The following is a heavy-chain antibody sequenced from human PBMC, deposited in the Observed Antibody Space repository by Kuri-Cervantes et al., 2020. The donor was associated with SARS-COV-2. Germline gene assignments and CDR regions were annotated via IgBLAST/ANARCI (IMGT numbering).Heavy chain of an antibody. CDR3: ARIQGGYYDSSGYYTNAFDI. J-gene: IGHJ3*02. V-gene: IGHV3-33*01. CDR2: IWYDGSNK. Sequence: GESLKISCEASGFTFSSYGMHWVRQAPGKGLEWVAVIWYDGSNKYYADSVKGRFTISRDNAKNSLYLQMNSLRAEDTAVYYCARIQGGYYDSSGYYTNAFDIWGQGTMVTVSS. CDR1: GFTFSSYG. D-gene: IGHD3-22*01.